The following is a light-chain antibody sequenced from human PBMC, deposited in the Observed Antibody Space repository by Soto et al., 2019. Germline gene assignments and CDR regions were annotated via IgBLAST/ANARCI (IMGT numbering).Light chain of an antibody. V-gene: IGKV3-20*01. CDR2: RAS. CDR3: QQYGSSPVT. J-gene: IGKJ5*01. Sequence: EIVLTQSPGTLSLSPGERATLSCRASQSVSSTYLAWYQQKPGQAPGLLIYRASSRATGIPDRFSGSGSGTDFTLTISRLEPEDFAVFYCQQYGSSPVTLGQGTRLEIK. CDR1: QSVSSTY.